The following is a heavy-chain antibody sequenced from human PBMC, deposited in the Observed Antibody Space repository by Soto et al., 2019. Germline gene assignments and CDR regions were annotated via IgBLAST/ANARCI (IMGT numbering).Heavy chain of an antibody. CDR3: AKVGGKDYDILTGYQHDDY. J-gene: IGHJ4*02. V-gene: IGHV3-23*01. D-gene: IGHD3-9*01. CDR1: GFTFSSYA. Sequence: GGSLRLSCAASGFTFSSYAMSWVRQAPGKGLEWVSAISGSGGSTYYADSVKGRFTISRDNSKNTLYLQMNSLRAEDTAVYYCAKVGGKDYDILTGYQHDDYWGRGTLVTVSS. CDR2: ISGSGGST.